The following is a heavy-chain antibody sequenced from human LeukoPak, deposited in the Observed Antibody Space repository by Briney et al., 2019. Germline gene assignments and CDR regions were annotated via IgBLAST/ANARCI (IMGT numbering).Heavy chain of an antibody. CDR2: ISGSGGST. J-gene: IGHJ4*02. Sequence: GRSLRPSCAPSGFTPSSFAIGWVRHAQGKGVECVSAISGSGGSTYYADSVKGRFTISRDNCKNSLYLQMNSLRAEDTAVYYCAKEDPGYGYWGQGTLVTVSS. D-gene: IGHD6-13*01. V-gene: IGHV3-23*01. CDR1: GFTPSSFA. CDR3: AKEDPGYGY.